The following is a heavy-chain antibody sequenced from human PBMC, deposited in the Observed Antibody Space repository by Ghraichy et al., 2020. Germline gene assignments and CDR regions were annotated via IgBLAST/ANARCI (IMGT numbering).Heavy chain of an antibody. J-gene: IGHJ4*02. V-gene: IGHV3-23*01. CDR2: ISGSGGST. D-gene: IGHD1-26*01. CDR1: GFTFSSYA. Sequence: GESLNISCAASGFTFSSYAMSWVRQAPGKGLEWVSAISGSGGSTYYADSVKGRFTISRDNSKNTLYLQMNSLRAEDTAVYYCAKDRGIVGAPKMYYFDYWGQGTLVTVSS. CDR3: AKDRGIVGAPKMYYFDY.